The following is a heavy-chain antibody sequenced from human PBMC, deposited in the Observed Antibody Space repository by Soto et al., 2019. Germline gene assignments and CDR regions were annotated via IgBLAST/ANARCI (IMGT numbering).Heavy chain of an antibody. Sequence: GGSLRLSCAASGFTFSSYGMHWVRQAPGKGLEWVAVISYDGSNKYYADSVKGRFTISRDNSKDTLYLQMNSLRAEDTAVYYCEKGHGLVELDYWGQGILVTVSS. CDR2: ISYDGSNK. CDR1: GFTFSSYG. D-gene: IGHD2-15*01. V-gene: IGHV3-30*18. J-gene: IGHJ4*02. CDR3: EKGHGLVELDY.